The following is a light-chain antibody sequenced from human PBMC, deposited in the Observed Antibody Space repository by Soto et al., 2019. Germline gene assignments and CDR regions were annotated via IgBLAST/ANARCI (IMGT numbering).Light chain of an antibody. CDR2: GAS. CDR1: QSVSSRY. V-gene: IGKV3-20*01. CDR3: QQYITSPPMYT. Sequence: ETVLTQSPGTLSLSPGERATLSCRASQSVSSRYLAWYQQKPGQAPRLLIYGASSRATGIPYRFSGSGSGTEFTLTTSVLEPEGVAVYYCQQYITSPPMYTFGQGTKLEIK. J-gene: IGKJ2*01.